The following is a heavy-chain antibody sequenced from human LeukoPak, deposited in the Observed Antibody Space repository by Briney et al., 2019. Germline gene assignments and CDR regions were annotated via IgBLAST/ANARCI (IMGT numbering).Heavy chain of an antibody. CDR2: INHSGST. V-gene: IGHV4-34*01. CDR1: GGSFSGYY. Sequence: SETLSLTCAVYGGSFSGYYWSWIRQPPGKGVEWIGEINHSGSTKYNPSLKSRVTISVETSKKQFYRKRRCVTAEDTAVYYCARGRYDILTGYYVPNNCFDPWGQGTLVTVSS. CDR3: ARGRYDILTGYYVPNNCFDP. J-gene: IGHJ5*02. D-gene: IGHD3-9*01.